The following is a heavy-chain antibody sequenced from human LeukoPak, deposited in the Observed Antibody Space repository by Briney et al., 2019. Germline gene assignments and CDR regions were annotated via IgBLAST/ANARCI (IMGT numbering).Heavy chain of an antibody. CDR3: ATSGLPKDYYYGMDV. CDR2: IYPGDSDT. Sequence: GESLKISCKGSGYSFTSYWIGWVRQMPGKGLEWMGIIYPGDSDTRYSPSFQGQVTISADKSISIAYLQWSSLKASDTAMYYCATSGLPKDYYYGMDVWGQGTTVTVSS. V-gene: IGHV5-51*01. CDR1: GYSFTSYW. J-gene: IGHJ6*02. D-gene: IGHD3-10*01.